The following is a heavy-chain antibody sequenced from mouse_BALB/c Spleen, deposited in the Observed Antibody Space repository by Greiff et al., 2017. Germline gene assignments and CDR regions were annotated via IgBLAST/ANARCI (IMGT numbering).Heavy chain of an antibody. V-gene: IGHV5-17*02. Sequence: EVKVVESGGGLVQPGGSLKLSCAASGFTFSSFGMYWVRQAPEKGLEWVAYISSGSSTIYYADTVKGRFTISRDNPKNTLFLQMTSLRSEDTAMYYCARGLSWFAYWGQGTLVTVSA. CDR1: GFTFSSFG. D-gene: IGHD1-1*02. J-gene: IGHJ3*01. CDR3: ARGLSWFAY. CDR2: ISSGSSTI.